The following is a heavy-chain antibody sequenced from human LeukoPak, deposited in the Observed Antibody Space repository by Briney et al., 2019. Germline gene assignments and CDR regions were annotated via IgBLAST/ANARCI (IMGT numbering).Heavy chain of an antibody. CDR1: GFTFSSYS. V-gene: IGHV3-48*01. Sequence: GGSLRLSCAASGFTFSSYSMNWVRQAPGKGLEWVSYISSSSSTIYYADSVKGRFTISRDNAKNSLYLQMNSLRAEDTAVYYCARLGYSSGWYPQYYFDYWGQGTLVTVSS. J-gene: IGHJ4*02. D-gene: IGHD6-19*01. CDR2: ISSSSSTI. CDR3: ARLGYSSGWYPQYYFDY.